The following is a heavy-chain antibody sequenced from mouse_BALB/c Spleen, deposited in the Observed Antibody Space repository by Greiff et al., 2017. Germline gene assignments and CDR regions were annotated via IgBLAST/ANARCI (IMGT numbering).Heavy chain of an antibody. CDR3: VRHRGYPHWYFDV. V-gene: IGHV10-1*02. CDR2: IRSKSNNYAT. J-gene: IGHJ1*01. CDR1: GFTFNTYA. D-gene: IGHD3-1*01. Sequence: EVQVVESGGGLVQPKGSLKLSCAASGFTFNTYAMNWVRQAPGKGLEWVARIRSKSNNYATYYADSVKDRFTISRDDSQSMLYLQMNNLKTEDTAMYYCVRHRGYPHWYFDVWGAGTTVTVSS.